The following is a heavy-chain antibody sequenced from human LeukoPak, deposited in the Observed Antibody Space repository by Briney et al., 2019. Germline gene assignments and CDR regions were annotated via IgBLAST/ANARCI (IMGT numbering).Heavy chain of an antibody. Sequence: PSETLSLTCTVSGGSISSGGYYWSWIRQHPGKGLEWIGYIYYSGSTYYNPSLKSRVTISVDRSKNQFSLKLSSVTAADTAVYYCARAGCSGGSCYSRYFDLWGRGTLVTVSS. CDR1: GGSISSGGYY. V-gene: IGHV4-31*03. CDR2: IYYSGST. D-gene: IGHD2-15*01. CDR3: ARAGCSGGSCYSRYFDL. J-gene: IGHJ2*01.